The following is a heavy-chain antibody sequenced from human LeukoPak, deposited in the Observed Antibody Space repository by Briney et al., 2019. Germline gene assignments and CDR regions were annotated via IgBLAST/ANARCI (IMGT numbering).Heavy chain of an antibody. J-gene: IGHJ3*02. Sequence: GGSLRLSCAASGFTFSSYSMNWVRQAPGKGLEWVSSISSSSSYIYYADSVKGRFTTSRDNAKNSLYLQMNSLRAEDTAVYYCARDPYCSGGSCYEDDAFDIWGQGTMVTVSS. CDR2: ISSSSSYI. CDR1: GFTFSSYS. V-gene: IGHV3-21*01. CDR3: ARDPYCSGGSCYEDDAFDI. D-gene: IGHD2-15*01.